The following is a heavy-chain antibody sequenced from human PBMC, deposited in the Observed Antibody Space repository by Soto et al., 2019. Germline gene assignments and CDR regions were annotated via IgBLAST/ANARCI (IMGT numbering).Heavy chain of an antibody. CDR2: IYHSGST. CDR3: ARAFGRGGDTHNYYYYGMDV. J-gene: IGHJ6*04. Sequence: PSETLSLTCSVSGGSISSSNWWSWVRQPPGKGLEWIGEIYHSGSTNYDPSLKSRVTISVDKSKNQFSLKLSSVTAADTAVYYCARAFGRGGDTHNYYYYGMDVWGKGTTFTVSS. V-gene: IGHV4-4*02. D-gene: IGHD3-16*01. CDR1: GGSISSSNW.